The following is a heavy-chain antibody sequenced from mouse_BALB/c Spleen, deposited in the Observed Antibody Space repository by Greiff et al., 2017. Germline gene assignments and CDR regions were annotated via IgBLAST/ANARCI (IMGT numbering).Heavy chain of an antibody. D-gene: IGHD2-10*02. J-gene: IGHJ2*01. CDR1: GFTFSSYG. CDR2: ISSGGST. CDR3: ARGYGNYDY. Sequence: EVMLVESGGDLVKPGGSLKLSCAASGFTFSSYGMSWVRQTPEKRLEWVASISSGGSTYYPDSVKGRFTISRDNARNILYLQMSSLRSEDTAMYYCARGYGNYDYWGQGTTLTVSS. V-gene: IGHV5-6-5*01.